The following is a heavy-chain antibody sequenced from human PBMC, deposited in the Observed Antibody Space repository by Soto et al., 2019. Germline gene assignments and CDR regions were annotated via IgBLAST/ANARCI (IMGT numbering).Heavy chain of an antibody. CDR3: ASTSLSTGYSSGWYRGGNWFDP. D-gene: IGHD6-19*01. CDR2: MNPNSGNT. V-gene: IGHV1-8*01. J-gene: IGHJ5*02. Sequence: ASVKVSCKASGYTFTSYDINWVRQATGQGLEWMGWMNPNSGNTGYAQKFQGRVTMTRNTSISTAYMELSSLRSEDTAVYYCASTSLSTGYSSGWYRGGNWFDPWGQGTLVTVSS. CDR1: GYTFTSYD.